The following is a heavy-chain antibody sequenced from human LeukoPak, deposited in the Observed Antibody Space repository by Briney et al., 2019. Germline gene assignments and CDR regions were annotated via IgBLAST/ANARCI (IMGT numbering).Heavy chain of an antibody. J-gene: IGHJ4*02. CDR3: ARGQTTVTN. CDR1: GFTFSSYW. D-gene: IGHD4-17*01. Sequence: GGSLRLSCAASGFTFSSYWMSWVRQAPGKGLEWVANIKQDGSEKYYVDSVNGRFTISRDNAKNQLYLQMNSLRAEDTAVYFCARGQTTVTNWGQGTLVTVSS. CDR2: IKQDGSEK. V-gene: IGHV3-7*03.